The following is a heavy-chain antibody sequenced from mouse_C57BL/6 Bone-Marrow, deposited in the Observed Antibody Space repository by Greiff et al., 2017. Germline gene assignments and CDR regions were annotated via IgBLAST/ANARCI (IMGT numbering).Heavy chain of an antibody. V-gene: IGHV1-80*01. CDR2: IYPGDGDT. CDR1: GYAFSSYW. J-gene: IGHJ2*01. Sequence: VKLQQSGAELVKPGASVKISCKASGYAFSSYWMNWVKQRPGKGLEWIGQIYPGDGDTNYNGKFKGKATLTADKSSSTAYMQLSSLTSEDSAVYFCARFDYGEYYFDYWGQGTTLTVSS. CDR3: ARFDYGEYYFDY. D-gene: IGHD2-4*01.